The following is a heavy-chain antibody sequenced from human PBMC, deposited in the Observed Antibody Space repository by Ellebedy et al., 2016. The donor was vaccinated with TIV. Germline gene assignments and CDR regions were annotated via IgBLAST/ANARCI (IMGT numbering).Heavy chain of an antibody. J-gene: IGHJ4*02. Sequence: GGSLRLSCAASGFTFEDYAMHWVRQAPGKGLEWVSLISGDGRRAYYADSVKGRFTISRDNSKNFLYLQMDSLRNDDTALYYCARPVGTVPAYWGQGALVTVSS. CDR3: ARPVGTVPAY. D-gene: IGHD1-14*01. CDR2: ISGDGRRA. V-gene: IGHV3-43*02. CDR1: GFTFEDYA.